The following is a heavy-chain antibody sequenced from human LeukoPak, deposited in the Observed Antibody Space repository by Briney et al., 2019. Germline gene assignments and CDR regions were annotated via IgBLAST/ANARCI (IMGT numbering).Heavy chain of an antibody. CDR1: GGSISSGCY. D-gene: IGHD3-16*01. CDR3: ARDVVSGGYIDY. V-gene: IGHV4-38-2*02. J-gene: IGHJ4*02. CDR2: IYQSGNT. Sequence: SETLSLTCNVSGGSISSGCYWGWVWQPPGKGLEWIGSIYQSGNTYYNPSLQSRVTISVDTSKNQFSLKLSSVTAADTAVYYCARDVVSGGYIDYWGQGTLVTVSS.